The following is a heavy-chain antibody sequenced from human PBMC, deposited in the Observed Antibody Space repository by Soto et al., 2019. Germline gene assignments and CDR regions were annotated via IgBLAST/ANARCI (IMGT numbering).Heavy chain of an antibody. D-gene: IGHD1-26*01. J-gene: IGHJ4*02. CDR1: GFAFSNYA. V-gene: IGHV3-30*18. CDR2: ISYDGSNK. Sequence: GGSLRLSCAASGFAFSNYAMHWVRQAPGKGLEWVAVISYDGSNKYYADSVKGRFTISRDNSKNTLFLQMNSLRTEDTAVYYCVKAGRNWELENYWGQGTLVTVSS. CDR3: VKAGRNWELENY.